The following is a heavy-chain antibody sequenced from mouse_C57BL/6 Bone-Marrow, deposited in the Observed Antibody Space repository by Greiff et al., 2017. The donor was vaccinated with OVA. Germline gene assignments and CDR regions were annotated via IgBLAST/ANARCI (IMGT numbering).Heavy chain of an antibody. J-gene: IGHJ3*01. CDR3: ARSGLFAY. Sequence: VKLQESGPELVKPGASVKISCKASGYAFSSSWMNWVKQRPGKGLEWIGRIYPGDGDTNYNGKFKGKATLTADKSSSTAYMQLSSLTSEDSAVYFCARSGLFAYWGQGTLVTVSA. D-gene: IGHD3-1*01. CDR1: GYAFSSSW. CDR2: IYPGDGDT. V-gene: IGHV1-82*01.